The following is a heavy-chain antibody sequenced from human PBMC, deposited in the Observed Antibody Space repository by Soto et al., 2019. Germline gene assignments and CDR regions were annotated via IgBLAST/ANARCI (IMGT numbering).Heavy chain of an antibody. CDR3: ARGGDGHDAFDI. D-gene: IGHD3-10*01. V-gene: IGHV3-30-3*01. J-gene: IGHJ3*02. CDR2: ISYDGSNK. CDR1: GFTFSSYA. Sequence: GGSLRLSCAASGFTFSSYAMHWVRQAPGKGLEWVAVISYDGSNKYYADSVKGRFTISRDNSKNTLYLQMNSLRAEDTAVYYCARGGDGHDAFDIWGQGTMVTVSS.